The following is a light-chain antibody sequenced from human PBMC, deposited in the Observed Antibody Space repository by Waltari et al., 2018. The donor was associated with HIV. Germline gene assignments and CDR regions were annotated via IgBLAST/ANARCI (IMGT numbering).Light chain of an antibody. CDR3: SVSDTSSERVT. J-gene: IGLJ2*01. CDR2: GYT. Sequence: SYVLTQPPPVSVASGQTARITRGGNNIGSKDVHWYQQQPGQAPVVVVYGYTGRPSEIAERISGANSGHTATLPISRVEAGDDADYHCSVSDTSSERVTFGGGTKRT. CDR1: NIGSKD. V-gene: IGLV3-21*02.